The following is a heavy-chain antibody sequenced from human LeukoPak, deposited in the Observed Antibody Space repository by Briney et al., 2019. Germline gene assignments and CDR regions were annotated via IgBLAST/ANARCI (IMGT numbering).Heavy chain of an antibody. J-gene: IGHJ3*01. D-gene: IGHD2/OR15-2a*01. CDR2: IHPNSGGT. V-gene: IGHV1-2*02. Sequence: GASVTVSYKAFGFTFTDYYLHWVRQAPGQGLEWMGWIHPNSGGTNYAQKFQGRVTMTRDTSISTVYMELSSLRSDDTAVYYCASRQKDGPTQYVFDVWGQGTMVTVPS. CDR1: GFTFTDYY. CDR3: ASRQKDGPTQYVFDV.